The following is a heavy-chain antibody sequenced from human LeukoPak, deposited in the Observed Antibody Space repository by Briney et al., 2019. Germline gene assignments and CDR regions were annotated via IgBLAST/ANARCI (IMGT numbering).Heavy chain of an antibody. Sequence: PSETLSLTCTVSGGSISSGSYYWSWIRQPAGKGLEWIGRIYTSGSTNYNPSLKSRVTISVDTSKNQFSLKLSSVTAADTAVYYCARGDKYSSSWYAFDIWGQGTMVTVSS. V-gene: IGHV4-61*02. CDR1: GGSISSGSYY. CDR2: IYTSGST. CDR3: ARGDKYSSSWYAFDI. J-gene: IGHJ3*02. D-gene: IGHD6-13*01.